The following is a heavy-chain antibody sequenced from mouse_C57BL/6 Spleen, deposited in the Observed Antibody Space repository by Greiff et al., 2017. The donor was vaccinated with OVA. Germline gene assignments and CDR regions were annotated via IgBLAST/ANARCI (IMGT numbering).Heavy chain of an antibody. CDR1: GFSLTSYG. D-gene: IGHD2-2*01. CDR3: ASPMVTTTGFAY. V-gene: IGHV2-2*01. J-gene: IGHJ3*01. Sequence: QVHVKQSGPGLVQPSQSLSITCTVSGFSLTSYGVHWVRQSPGKGLEWLGVIWSGGSTDYNAAFISRLSISKDNSKSQVFFKMNSLQADDTAIYYCASPMVTTTGFAYWGQGTLVTVSA. CDR2: IWSGGST.